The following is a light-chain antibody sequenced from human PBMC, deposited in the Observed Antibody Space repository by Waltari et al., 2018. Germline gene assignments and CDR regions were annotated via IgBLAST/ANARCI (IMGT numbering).Light chain of an antibody. V-gene: IGKV1-9*01. Sequence: DIQLTKSPSFLSASVRDRVTITCRASQGISTHLAWYQQKPGKGPKLLIYAASTLQSDIPSRFSGSGSGTEFTLTISSLQSEDFATYYCLHLNNFPLSFGGGTKVELK. J-gene: IGKJ4*01. CDR2: AAS. CDR1: QGISTH. CDR3: LHLNNFPLS.